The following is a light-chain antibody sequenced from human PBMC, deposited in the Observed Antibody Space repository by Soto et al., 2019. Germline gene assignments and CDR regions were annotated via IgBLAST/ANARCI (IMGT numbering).Light chain of an antibody. CDR2: GAS. CDR1: QSISRN. V-gene: IGKV3-15*01. CDR3: QQYNNWPPT. J-gene: IGKJ1*01. Sequence: ERVMTQSPATLSVSPGERATLSCRASQSISRNLAWYQQKPGQAPRLLIYGASTRATGIPARFSGSGSGTEFTLTISSLQSEDFAVYYCQQYNNWPPTFGQGTKVDNK.